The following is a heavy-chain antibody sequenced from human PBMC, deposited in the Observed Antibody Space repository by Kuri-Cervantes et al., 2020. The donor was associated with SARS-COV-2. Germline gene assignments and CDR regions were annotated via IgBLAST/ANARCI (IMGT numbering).Heavy chain of an antibody. D-gene: IGHD2-21*01. CDR2: TYYSGST. CDR3: ARRRDSISGDMDV. Sequence: ESLKISCTVSGGSISSSSCYWGWIRQPPGKGLEWIGSTYYSGSTYYNPSLKSRVTISVDTSKNQFSLKLSSVTAADTAVYYRARRRDSISGDMDVWGQGTTVTVSS. J-gene: IGHJ6*02. V-gene: IGHV4-39*07. CDR1: GGSISSSSCY.